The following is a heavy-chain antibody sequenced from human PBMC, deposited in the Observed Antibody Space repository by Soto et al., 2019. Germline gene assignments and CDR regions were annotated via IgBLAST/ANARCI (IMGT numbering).Heavy chain of an antibody. J-gene: IGHJ4*02. CDR1: GGSISPYY. D-gene: IGHD2-2*01. V-gene: IGHV4-4*07. CDR2: IYASGST. CDR3: ARGGMVIIPTATAFDY. Sequence: ETLSLTCTVSGGSISPYYWSWIRQPAGKGLEWIGRIYASGSTNYNSSLKGRVTMSVTTSKNQFSLKLSSVTAADTAVYYCARGGMVIIPTATAFDYWGQGTLVTVSS.